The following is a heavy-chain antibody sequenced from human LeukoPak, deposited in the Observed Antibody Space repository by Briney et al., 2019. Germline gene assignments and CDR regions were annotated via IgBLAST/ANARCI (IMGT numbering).Heavy chain of an antibody. CDR2: TYPSGST. CDR1: RGSISTFY. Sequence: PSETLSLTPTVSRGSISTFYWSWSRQPPGKGVEGIGSTYPSGSTNHHRSLRSRVPMPVDTPQNQLSLKPSSVTAAEPAVYYCGAYLDTAMVVFDYWGQGTLVTLPS. J-gene: IGHJ4*02. D-gene: IGHD5-18*01. V-gene: IGHV4-4*08. CDR3: GAYLDTAMVVFDY.